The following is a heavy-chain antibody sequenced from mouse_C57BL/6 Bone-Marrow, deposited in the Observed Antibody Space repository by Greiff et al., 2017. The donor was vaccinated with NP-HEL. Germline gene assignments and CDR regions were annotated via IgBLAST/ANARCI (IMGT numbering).Heavy chain of an antibody. D-gene: IGHD2-10*01. J-gene: IGHJ2*01. CDR2: IDPSDSET. CDR1: GYTFTSYW. CDR3: ARGEPTSVTRPYFDY. Sequence: VQLQQPGAELVRPGSSVKLSCKASGYTFTSYWMHWVKQRPIQGLEWIGNIDPSDSETHYNQKFKDKATLTVDKSSSTAYMQLSSLTSEDSAVYYCARGEPTSVTRPYFDYWGQGTTLTVSS. V-gene: IGHV1-52*01.